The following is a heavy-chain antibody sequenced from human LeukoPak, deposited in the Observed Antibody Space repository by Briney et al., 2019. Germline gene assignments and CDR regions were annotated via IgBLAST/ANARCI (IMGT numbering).Heavy chain of an antibody. V-gene: IGHV3-7*04. CDR1: RDYFNSNW. CDR2: IKQDGGEI. J-gene: IGHJ4*02. Sequence: GGALRLSRAAPRDYFNSNWMRWVRQAPRKGLECVANIKQDGGEIYCVGSVKGGFTLSRDNTKNSQYLQMNSVRGASTAACYTARARYGSGGYFFDFWGQGTLVTVSS. D-gene: IGHD3-10*01. CDR3: ARARYGSGGYFFDF.